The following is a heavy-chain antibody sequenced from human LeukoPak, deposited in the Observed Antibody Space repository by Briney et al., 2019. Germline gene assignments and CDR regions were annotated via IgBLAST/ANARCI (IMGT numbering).Heavy chain of an antibody. CDR2: ISSSGGTI. J-gene: IGHJ4*02. CDR1: GFTFSSFE. V-gene: IGHV3-48*03. CDR3: ARDSSRGSGSYPDY. D-gene: IGHD3-10*01. Sequence: GGSLRLSCAASGFTFSSFEMNWVRQAPGKGLESIAYISSSGGTIFYADSVKGRFTISRDNAKNSLYLQINSLRAEDTAVYYCARDSSRGSGSYPDYWGQGTLVTVSS.